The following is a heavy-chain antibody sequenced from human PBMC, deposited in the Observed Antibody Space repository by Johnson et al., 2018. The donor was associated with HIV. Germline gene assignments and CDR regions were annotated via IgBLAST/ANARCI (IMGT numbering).Heavy chain of an antibody. V-gene: IGHV3-66*01. J-gene: IGHJ3*02. D-gene: IGHD3-22*01. CDR2: IFSGGTT. Sequence: VQLVESGGGLVQPGGSLRLSCAASGFTVSSNYMSWVRQAPGKGLEWVSVIFSGGTTYYADSVKDRFTISRDNSKNTLYLQMSSLRAEDTAVYYCARDSQDYYENQGAFDIWGQGTMVTVSS. CDR3: ARDSQDYYENQGAFDI. CDR1: GFTVSSNY.